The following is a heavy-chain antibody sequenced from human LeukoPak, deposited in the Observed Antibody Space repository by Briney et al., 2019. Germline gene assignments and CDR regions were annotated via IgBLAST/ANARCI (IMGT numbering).Heavy chain of an antibody. CDR3: AKDLYSGSYEWCFDY. CDR2: ISGSGGSR. D-gene: IGHD1-26*01. V-gene: IGHV3-23*01. CDR1: GFTFSTYG. J-gene: IGHJ4*02. Sequence: GGSLRLSCAASGFTFSTYGMSWVRQAPGKGLEWVAGISGSGGSRFYTDSVKGRFTISRDNSKNTLYLQMNSLRAEDTAVYYCAKDLYSGSYEWCFDYWGQGTLVTVSS.